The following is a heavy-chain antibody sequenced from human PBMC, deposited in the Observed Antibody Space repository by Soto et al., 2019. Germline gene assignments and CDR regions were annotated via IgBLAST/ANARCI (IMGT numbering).Heavy chain of an antibody. V-gene: IGHV1-69*12. CDR2: IIPIFGTA. CDR3: ARELGMGYYYGMDV. D-gene: IGHD7-27*01. CDR1: GGTFSSYA. J-gene: IGHJ6*02. Sequence: QVQLVQSGAEVKKPGSSVKVSCKASGGTFSSYAISWVRQAPGQWLEWMGGIIPIFGTANYAQKFQGRVTITADESTSTAYMELSSLRSEDTAVYYCARELGMGYYYGMDVWGQGTTVTVSS.